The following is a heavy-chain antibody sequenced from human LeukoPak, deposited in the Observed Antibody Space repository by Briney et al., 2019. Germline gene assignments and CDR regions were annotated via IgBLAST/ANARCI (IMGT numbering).Heavy chain of an antibody. J-gene: IGHJ4*02. CDR2: ISSDGNRK. CDR1: EFTFYKHG. D-gene: IGHD3-3*01. Sequence: GGSLRLSCTPFEFTFYKHGMHWVRQAPGKGPEWVAIISSDGNRKYYAHSVEGRFTISRDNSKNTLYLQMDSLRVDDTAVYYCARDRAWNYFDSWDQGTLVTVSS. CDR3: ARDRAWNYFDS. V-gene: IGHV3-30*03.